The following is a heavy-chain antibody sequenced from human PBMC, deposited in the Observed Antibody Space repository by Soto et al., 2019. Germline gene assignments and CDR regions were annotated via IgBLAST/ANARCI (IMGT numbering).Heavy chain of an antibody. CDR1: EFTFSSYA. J-gene: IGHJ4*02. D-gene: IGHD2-8*01. V-gene: IGHV3-30-3*01. CDR3: ARELYRRGYFDY. CDR2: MSTDGAEK. Sequence: QVQLVESGGGVVQPGGTLRLSCGSAEFTFSSYAIHWVRQAPGKGLEWVAVMSTDGAEKYYADSVKGRFTISRDNSKNTLYLEMSSLRTEDTAVYFCARELYRRGYFDYWGQGSLVTVSP.